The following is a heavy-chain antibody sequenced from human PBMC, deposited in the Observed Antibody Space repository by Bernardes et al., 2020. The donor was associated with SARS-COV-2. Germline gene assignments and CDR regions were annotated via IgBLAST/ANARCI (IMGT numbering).Heavy chain of an antibody. V-gene: IGHV3-30*03. CDR3: AMTPQYEYTRVFDF. D-gene: IGHD2-15*01. Sequence: VGSLRLSCAASGFTFSSYGMHWVRQAPGKGLEWVAVISYDGGEKLYADSVKGRFTISRDNSKNTLYLQMNSLRAEDTAVYYCAMTPQYEYTRVFDFWGQGTLVTVSS. CDR1: GFTFSSYG. J-gene: IGHJ4*02. CDR2: ISYDGGEK.